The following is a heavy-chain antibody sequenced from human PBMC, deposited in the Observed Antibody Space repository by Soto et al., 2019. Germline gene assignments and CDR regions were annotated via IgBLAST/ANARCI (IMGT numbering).Heavy chain of an antibody. CDR3: AHRGYYYDSSGYTDY. CDR1: VFSLSTSGVG. D-gene: IGHD3-22*01. V-gene: IGHV2-5*01. J-gene: IGHJ4*02. CDR2: IYWNDDK. Sequence: QITLKESGPTLVKPTQTLTLTCTFSVFSLSTSGVGVGWIRQPPGKALEWLALIYWNDDKRYSPSLKSRLTITMDTSKNQVVLTMTNMDPVDTATYYCAHRGYYYDSSGYTDYWGQGTLVTVSS.